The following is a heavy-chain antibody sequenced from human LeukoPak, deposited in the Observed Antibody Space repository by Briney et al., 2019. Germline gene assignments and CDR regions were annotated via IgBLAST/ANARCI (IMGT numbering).Heavy chain of an antibody. CDR2: IYYSGST. D-gene: IGHD5-12*01. J-gene: IGHJ4*02. Sequence: SETLSLTCTVSGGSISSYYWSWIRQPPGKGLEWIGYIYYSGSTNYNPSLKSRVTISVDTSKNQFSLKLSSVTAADTAVYYCARVWYSGYDLVLDYWGQGTLVTVSS. V-gene: IGHV4-59*01. CDR3: ARVWYSGYDLVLDY. CDR1: GGSISSYY.